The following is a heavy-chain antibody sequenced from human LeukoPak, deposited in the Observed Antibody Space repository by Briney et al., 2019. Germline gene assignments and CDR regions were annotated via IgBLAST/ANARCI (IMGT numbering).Heavy chain of an antibody. Sequence: PSETLSLTCAVSGDSIISSEWWSWVRQTAGKGLEWIGEIYHAGNTNYNPSLKSRVTMSVDTSKNQFSLKLSSVTAADTAVYYCAKSNGYGLVDIWGQGTMVTVSS. J-gene: IGHJ3*02. CDR2: IYHAGNT. CDR1: GDSIISSEW. V-gene: IGHV4-4*02. CDR3: AKSNGYGLVDI. D-gene: IGHD3-10*01.